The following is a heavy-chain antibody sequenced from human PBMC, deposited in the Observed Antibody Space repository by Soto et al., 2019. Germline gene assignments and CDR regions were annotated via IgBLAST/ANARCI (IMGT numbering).Heavy chain of an antibody. J-gene: IGHJ4*02. V-gene: IGHV1-18*01. Sequence: ASVKVSCKASGYTFTSYGISWVRQAPGQGLEWMGWISAYNGNTNYAQRLQGRVTMTTDTSTSTAYMELRSLRSDDTAVYYCARDVVFGGRIFWSYWGQGTLVTSPQ. CDR1: GYTFTSYG. CDR3: ARDVVFGGRIFWSY. D-gene: IGHD2-21*01. CDR2: ISAYNGNT.